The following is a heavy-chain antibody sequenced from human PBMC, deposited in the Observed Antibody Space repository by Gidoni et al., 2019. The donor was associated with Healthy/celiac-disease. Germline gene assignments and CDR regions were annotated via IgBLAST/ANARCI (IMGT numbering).Heavy chain of an antibody. J-gene: IGHJ6*02. D-gene: IGHD1-26*01. CDR2: IYTSGST. CDR1: GGSISSGSYY. CDR3: ARVSGATTNYYYGMDV. V-gene: IGHV4-61*02. Sequence: QVQLQQSGPGLVTPSQTLSLTCTVSGGSISSGSYYWSWIRQPAGKGLGWIGRIYTSGSTNYNPSLKSRVTISVDTSKNQFSLKLSSVTAADTAVYYCARVSGATTNYYYGMDVWGQGTTVTVSS.